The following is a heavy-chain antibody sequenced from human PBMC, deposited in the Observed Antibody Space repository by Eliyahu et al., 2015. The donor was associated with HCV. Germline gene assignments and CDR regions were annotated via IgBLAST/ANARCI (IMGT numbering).Heavy chain of an antibody. CDR2: VDPEDGET. CDR1: GYTFTDYY. Sequence: EVQLVQSGAEVKKPGATVKISCKVSGYTFTDYYMHWVQXAPGKGLEWMGLVDPEDGETIYAEKFQGRVTITADTSTDTAYMELSSLRSEDTAVYYCATGRGPGYCSSTSCYPNYYYYGMDVWGQGTTVTVSS. J-gene: IGHJ6*02. V-gene: IGHV1-69-2*01. D-gene: IGHD2-2*01. CDR3: ATGRGPGYCSSTSCYPNYYYYGMDV.